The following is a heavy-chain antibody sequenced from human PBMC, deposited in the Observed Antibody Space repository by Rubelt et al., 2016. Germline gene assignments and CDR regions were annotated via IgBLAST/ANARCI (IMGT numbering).Heavy chain of an antibody. Sequence: QVQLVESGGGVVQPGRSLRLSCAASGFTFSSYAMHWVRQAPGKGLEGVAVISYDGNNKYYADSWKCRFTSSRDNSKKTLYLQMNSLRAEDTAVYYCARGWGQTRGPSDYWGQGTLVTVSS. CDR3: ARGWGQTRGPSDY. V-gene: IGHV3-30*04. CDR1: GFTFSSYA. J-gene: IGHJ4*02. D-gene: IGHD3-10*01. CDR2: ISYDGNNK.